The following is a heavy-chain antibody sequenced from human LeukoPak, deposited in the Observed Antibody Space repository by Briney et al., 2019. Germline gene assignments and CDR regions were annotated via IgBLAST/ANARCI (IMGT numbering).Heavy chain of an antibody. CDR1: GYTFTSYD. V-gene: IGHV1-8*01. D-gene: IGHD2-15*01. Sequence: ASVTVSCTDSGYTFTSYDINWVRQATGQGLEWMGWMNPNSGNTGYAQNFQARVSMTRNTSISTAYMELSSLRSEDTAVYYCTRGLVVLSATSWAFDIWGHGTMVTVSS. J-gene: IGHJ3*02. CDR3: TRGLVVLSATSWAFDI. CDR2: MNPNSGNT.